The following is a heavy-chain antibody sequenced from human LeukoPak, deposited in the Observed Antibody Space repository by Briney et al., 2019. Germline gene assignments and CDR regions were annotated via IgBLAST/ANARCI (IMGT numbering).Heavy chain of an antibody. CDR3: STGPQNSGWDGGFDY. CDR1: GYTLTTYG. Sequence: GASVTVSCKASGYTLTTYGISWVRQAPGQGLEWMGWINAYNVNTNYAQKLQGRVTMTTDTSTSTAYMELRSLRSDDTAVYYCSTGPQNSGWDGGFDYWGQGTLVTVSS. V-gene: IGHV1-18*01. CDR2: INAYNVNT. D-gene: IGHD6-19*01. J-gene: IGHJ4*02.